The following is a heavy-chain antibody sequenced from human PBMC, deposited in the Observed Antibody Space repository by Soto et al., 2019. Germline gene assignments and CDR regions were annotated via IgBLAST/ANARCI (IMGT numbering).Heavy chain of an antibody. CDR1: GGTFSSYT. Sequence: SVKVSCKASGGTFSSYTISWVRQAPGQGLEWMGRIIPILGIANYAQKFQGRVTITADKSTSTAYMELSSLRSEDTAVYYCARDSCGGGSCYFPWGRGPLVTVSS. J-gene: IGHJ5*02. V-gene: IGHV1-69*04. CDR2: IIPILGIA. CDR3: ARDSCGGGSCYFP. D-gene: IGHD2-15*01.